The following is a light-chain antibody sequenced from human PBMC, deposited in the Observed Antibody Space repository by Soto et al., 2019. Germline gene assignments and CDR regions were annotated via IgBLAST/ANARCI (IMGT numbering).Light chain of an antibody. J-gene: IGKJ1*01. CDR1: QTISSW. CDR3: QHYNSYSEA. Sequence: DIQMTQSPSTLSGSVGDRVTITCRASQTISSWLAWYQQKPGKAPKLLIYKASTLKSGVPSRFSGSGSGTEFTHNISSLQPDDFATYYCQHYNSYSEAFGQGTKVQLK. CDR2: KAS. V-gene: IGKV1-5*03.